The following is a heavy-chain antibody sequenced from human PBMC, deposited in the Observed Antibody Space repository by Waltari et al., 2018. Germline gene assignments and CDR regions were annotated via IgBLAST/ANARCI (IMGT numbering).Heavy chain of an antibody. CDR1: GFTFGSYS. V-gene: IGHV3-NL1*01. CDR3: ARENSVAGARAFDY. Sequence: QVQLVESGGGVVQPGTSLRLSCAASGFTFGSYSMHWVRQAPGKGLEWVSVFYSAGSTNYADSVKGRFTISRDNSKNTLSLQMNSLRTEDTAVYYCARENSVAGARAFDYWGQGLLVTVSS. D-gene: IGHD6-19*01. J-gene: IGHJ4*02. CDR2: FYSAGST.